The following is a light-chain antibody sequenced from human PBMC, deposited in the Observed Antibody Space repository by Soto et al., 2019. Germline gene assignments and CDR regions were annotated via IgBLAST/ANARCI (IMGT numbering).Light chain of an antibody. Sequence: QSALTQPASVSGSPVQSITISCTGTSSDVGGYNYVSWYQQHPGKAPKLMIYEVSKRPSGVPDRFSGSKSGNTASLTVSGLQAEDEADYYCNSYAGSNNWVFGGGTKGTVL. J-gene: IGLJ3*02. CDR3: NSYAGSNNWV. CDR1: SSDVGGYNY. CDR2: EVS. V-gene: IGLV2-8*01.